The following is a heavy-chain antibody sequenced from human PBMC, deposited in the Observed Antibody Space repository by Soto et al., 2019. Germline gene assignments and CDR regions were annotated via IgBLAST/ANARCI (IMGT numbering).Heavy chain of an antibody. CDR1: GYTFSGCY. CDR3: ARASIDEYVGWLLEY. J-gene: IGHJ4*02. V-gene: IGHV1-3*01. Sequence: ASLKVSCKASGYTFSGCYMHWVRQAPGQRLEWMGWINAGNGNTKYSQKFQGRVTITRDTSASTAYMELSSLRSEDTAVYYCARASIDEYVGWLLEYWGQGTLVTVSP. CDR2: INAGNGNT. D-gene: IGHD5-12*01.